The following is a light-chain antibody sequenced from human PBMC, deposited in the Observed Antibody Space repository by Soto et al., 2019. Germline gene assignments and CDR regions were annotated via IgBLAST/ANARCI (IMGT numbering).Light chain of an antibody. CDR3: QQFDSVPCT. CDR1: QDINNY. Sequence: GDRVTITCQASQDINNYLIWYQHKPGTAPKLLIYDASTLGTGVSSRFSGGGSGTHFTFTISSLQPEDIATYYCQQFDSVPCTFGQGTELELK. J-gene: IGKJ2*02. V-gene: IGKV1-33*01. CDR2: DAS.